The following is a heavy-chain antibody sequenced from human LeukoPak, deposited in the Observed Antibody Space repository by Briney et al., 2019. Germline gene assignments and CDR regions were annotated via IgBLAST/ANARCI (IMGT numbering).Heavy chain of an antibody. CDR2: ISSSSSYI. J-gene: IGHJ3*02. D-gene: IGHD2-15*01. Sequence: GGSLRLSCAASGFTFSSYSMNWVRQAPGKGLEWVSSISSSSSYIYYADSVKGRFTISRDNAKNSLYLQMNSLRAEDTAVYYCAKVIGSGGILPTPGGAFDIWGQGTMVTVSS. CDR3: AKVIGSGGILPTPGGAFDI. CDR1: GFTFSSYS. V-gene: IGHV3-21*01.